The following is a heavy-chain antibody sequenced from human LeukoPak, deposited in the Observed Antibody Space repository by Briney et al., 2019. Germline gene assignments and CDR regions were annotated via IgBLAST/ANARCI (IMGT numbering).Heavy chain of an antibody. CDR3: AKDARRTSGWYFFDY. Sequence: GGSLRLSCAASGFAFSSQDMGWVRQAPGKWLEWVSAISDSGGRTYYADSVKGRFTISRDNSKNMMFLQMNSLRAEDTAVYYCAKDARRTSGWYFFDYWGQGTLVTVSS. D-gene: IGHD6-19*01. CDR2: ISDSGGRT. J-gene: IGHJ4*02. CDR1: GFAFSSQD. V-gene: IGHV3-23*01.